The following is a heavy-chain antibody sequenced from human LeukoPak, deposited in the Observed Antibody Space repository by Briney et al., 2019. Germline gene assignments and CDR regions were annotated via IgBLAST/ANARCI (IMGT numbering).Heavy chain of an antibody. CDR1: GFTVSSNY. Sequence: GGSLRLSCAASGFTVSSNYMSWVRQAPGKGLEWVSVIYSGGSTYHADSVKGRFTISRDNSKNTLYLQMNSLRADDTAVYYCARGVGGGINWFDPWGQGTLVTVSS. CDR3: ARGVGGGINWFDP. D-gene: IGHD1-26*01. V-gene: IGHV3-66*01. CDR2: IYSGGST. J-gene: IGHJ5*02.